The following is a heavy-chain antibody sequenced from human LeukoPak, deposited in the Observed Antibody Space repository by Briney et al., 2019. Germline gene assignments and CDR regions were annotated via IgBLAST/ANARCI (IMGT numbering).Heavy chain of an antibody. CDR3: AKAGIVGVPAATYWFDP. CDR2: ISGSGGST. V-gene: IGHV3-23*01. CDR1: GFTFSSYA. D-gene: IGHD2-2*01. J-gene: IGHJ5*02. Sequence: QPGVSLRLSCAASGFTFSSYAMSWVRQAPGKGLEWVSAISGSGGSTYYADSVKGRFTISRDNSKNTLYLQMNSLRAEDTAVYYCAKAGIVGVPAATYWFDPWGQGTLVTVSS.